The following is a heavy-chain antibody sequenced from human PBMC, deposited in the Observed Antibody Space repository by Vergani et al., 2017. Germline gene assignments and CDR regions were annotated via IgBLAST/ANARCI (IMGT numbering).Heavy chain of an antibody. CDR1: GFTFNHYA. CDR2: ISGSGGST. D-gene: IGHD5-12*01. V-gene: IGHV3-23*01. Sequence: EVQLLESGGDLVQPGGSLRLSCAASGFTFNHYAMNWVRQAPGKGLEWVSGISGSGGSTYYAGSVKGRFTISRDISKNTLYLQMNSLNAGDTAVYYCAKENPPNSGYDYLYSYHAMDVWGQGTTVTVSS. CDR3: AKENPPNSGYDYLYSYHAMDV. J-gene: IGHJ6*02.